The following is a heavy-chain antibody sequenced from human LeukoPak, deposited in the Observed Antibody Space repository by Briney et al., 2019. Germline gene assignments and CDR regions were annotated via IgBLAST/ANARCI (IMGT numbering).Heavy chain of an antibody. V-gene: IGHV3-21*01. CDR1: GFDFHIYS. CDR3: ARAMRSGYDY. J-gene: IGHJ4*02. Sequence: GGSLRLSCAASGFDFHIYSLNWVRQAPGKGLEWVSSIDSSSNYMYYADSVKGRFTISRDNTIDTLYLQMDSLRADDTAVYYCARAMRSGYDYWGQGTLVTVSS. CDR2: IDSSSNYM. D-gene: IGHD5-12*01.